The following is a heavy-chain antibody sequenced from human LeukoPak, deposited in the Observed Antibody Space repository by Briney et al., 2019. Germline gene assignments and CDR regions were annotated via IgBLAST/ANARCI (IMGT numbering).Heavy chain of an antibody. J-gene: IGHJ3*02. CDR1: GFTVSSNY. Sequence: GGSLRLSCAASGFTVSSNYMTWVRQAPGKGLEWVSSISSSSSYIYYADSVKGRFTISRDNAKKSLFLDMNSLRAEDTAVYYCASENKRGYSYGSPTDAFDIWGQGTMVTVSS. CDR2: ISSSSSYI. V-gene: IGHV3-21*01. CDR3: ASENKRGYSYGSPTDAFDI. D-gene: IGHD5-18*01.